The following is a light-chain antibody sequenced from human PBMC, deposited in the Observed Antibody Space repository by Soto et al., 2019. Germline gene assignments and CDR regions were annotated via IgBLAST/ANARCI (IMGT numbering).Light chain of an antibody. V-gene: IGKV3-20*01. CDR2: GAS. J-gene: IGKJ5*01. Sequence: EIVLTQSPGSLSLSPWERATLCFXAVQSVSSSYLAWYQQKPGQAPRLLIYGASSRATGIPDRFSGSGSGTDFTLTISRLEPEDFAVYYCQHYNSSPPITFGQGTRLEIK. CDR1: QSVSSSY. CDR3: QHYNSSPPIT.